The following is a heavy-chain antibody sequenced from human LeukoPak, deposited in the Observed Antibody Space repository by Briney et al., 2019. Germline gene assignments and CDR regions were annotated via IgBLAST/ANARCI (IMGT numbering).Heavy chain of an antibody. Sequence: SETLSLTCTVSGGSISSSSYYWGWIRQPPGKGLEWIGSIYYSGSTYYNPSLKSRVTISVDTSKNQFSLKLSSVTAADTAVYYCARRPGRAVAGTGFWYFDLWGRGTLVTVSS. CDR3: ARRPGRAVAGTGFWYFDL. D-gene: IGHD6-19*01. V-gene: IGHV4-39*07. CDR1: GGSISSSSYY. CDR2: IYYSGST. J-gene: IGHJ2*01.